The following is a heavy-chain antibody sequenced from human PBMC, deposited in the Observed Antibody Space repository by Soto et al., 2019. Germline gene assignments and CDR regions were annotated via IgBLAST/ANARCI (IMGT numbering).Heavy chain of an antibody. CDR3: ARDQTDSGGYSDS. CDR1: GFTFSSYG. Sequence: PGGSLRLSCEASGFTFSSYGIHGVRQAPGKGLEWVAIIWNDGSNEYYADSVKGRFTISRDNSKNTVYLQVSNLRVEDTAVYFCARDQTDSGGYSDSWGQGTLVTVSS. CDR2: IWNDGSNE. V-gene: IGHV3-33*01. J-gene: IGHJ4*02. D-gene: IGHD3-22*01.